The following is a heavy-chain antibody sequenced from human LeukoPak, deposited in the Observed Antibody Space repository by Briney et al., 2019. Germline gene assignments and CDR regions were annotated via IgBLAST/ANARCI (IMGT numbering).Heavy chain of an antibody. J-gene: IGHJ4*02. CDR1: GGSISSYY. Sequence: ASETLSLTCTVSGGSISSYYWNWIRQPPGKGLEWIGYIYYSGSTNYNPSLKSRVTISVDTSKNQFSLKLSSVTAADTAVYYCARGERYSSGWPHFDYWGQGTLVTVSS. CDR2: IYYSGST. CDR3: ARGERYSSGWPHFDY. D-gene: IGHD6-19*01. V-gene: IGHV4-59*01.